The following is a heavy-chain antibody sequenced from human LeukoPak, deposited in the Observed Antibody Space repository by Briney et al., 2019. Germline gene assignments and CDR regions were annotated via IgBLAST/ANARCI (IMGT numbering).Heavy chain of an antibody. CDR3: ARHYYYDSSGSYAFDI. CDR2: IYPGDSDT. D-gene: IGHD3-22*01. V-gene: IGHV5-51*01. Sequence: GVSLHISSQGSGYGFTSYWIGWVRPVPGQGLEWMGIIYPGDSDTRYSPSFQGQVTISADKSISTAYLQWSSLKASDTAMYYCARHYYYDSSGSYAFDIWGQGTMVTVSS. J-gene: IGHJ3*02. CDR1: GYGFTSYW.